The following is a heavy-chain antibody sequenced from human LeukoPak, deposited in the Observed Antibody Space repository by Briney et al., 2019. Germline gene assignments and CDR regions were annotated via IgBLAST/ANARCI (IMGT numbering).Heavy chain of an antibody. CDR1: GFTFSSYA. J-gene: IGHJ4*02. CDR3: ARNPIVRGVIPLVDY. CDR2: ISSTSGSDK. Sequence: GGSLRLSCAASGFTFSSYAMHWVRQAPGKGLEWVSYISSTSGSDKYYADSVKGRLTISRDNAKNSLYLQMNSLRAEDTAIYYCARNPIVRGVIPLVDYWGQGTLVTVSS. D-gene: IGHD3-10*01. V-gene: IGHV3-21*05.